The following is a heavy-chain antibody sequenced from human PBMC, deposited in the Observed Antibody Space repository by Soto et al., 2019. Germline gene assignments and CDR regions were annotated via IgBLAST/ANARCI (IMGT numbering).Heavy chain of an antibody. CDR2: IYSGGST. J-gene: IGHJ5*02. V-gene: IGHV3-66*01. D-gene: IGHD3-22*01. Sequence: EVQLVESGGGLVQPGGSLRLSCAASGFPVSSNYMSWVRQAPGKGLEWVSVIYSGGSTYYADSVKGRFTISRDNSKNTLYLQMNSLRAEDTAVYYCARMGDSSGYSGWFDPWGQGTLVTVSS. CDR3: ARMGDSSGYSGWFDP. CDR1: GFPVSSNY.